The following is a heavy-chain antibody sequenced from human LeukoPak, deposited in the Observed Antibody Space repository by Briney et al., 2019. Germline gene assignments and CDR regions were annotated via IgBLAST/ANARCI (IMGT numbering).Heavy chain of an antibody. CDR1: GCSISSSSYY. CDR2: IYYSGST. CDR3: ARDPRKVAAAGTVDY. V-gene: IGHV4-39*07. Sequence: TSETLSLTCTVSGCSISSSSYYWGWIRQPRGKGLEWIGSIYYSGSTYYNPSLKSRVTISVDTSKNQFSLKLSSVTAADTAMYYCARDPRKVAAAGTVDYWGQGTLVTVSS. J-gene: IGHJ4*02. D-gene: IGHD6-13*01.